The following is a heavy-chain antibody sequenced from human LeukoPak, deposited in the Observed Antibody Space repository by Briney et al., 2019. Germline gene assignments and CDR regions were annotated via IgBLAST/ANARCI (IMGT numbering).Heavy chain of an antibody. D-gene: IGHD3-22*01. CDR2: MYDSGRT. Sequence: PSETLSPTCTVPGYSISSGYYWGWIRQPPGKGLEWIGSMYDSGRTYYSPSLKSRVTISVDTSKNQFSLKLSSVTAADTAVYYCVRDSSGYYPIFDYWGQGTLVTVSS. J-gene: IGHJ4*02. CDR3: VRDSSGYYPIFDY. CDR1: GYSISSGYY. V-gene: IGHV4-38-2*02.